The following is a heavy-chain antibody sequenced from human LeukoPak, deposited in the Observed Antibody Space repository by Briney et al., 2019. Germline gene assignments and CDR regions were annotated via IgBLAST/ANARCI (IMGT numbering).Heavy chain of an antibody. CDR1: GGSFSGYY. CDR2: IYYSGST. V-gene: IGHV4-34*01. CDR3: ARLIGTIQWGYYYDSSGSLDY. J-gene: IGHJ4*02. Sequence: SETLSLTCAVYGGSFSGYYWSWIRQPPGKGLEWIGSIYYSGSTYYNPSLKSRVTISVDTSKNQFSLKLSSVTAADTAVYYCARLIGTIQWGYYYDSSGSLDYWGQGTLVTVSS. D-gene: IGHD3-22*01.